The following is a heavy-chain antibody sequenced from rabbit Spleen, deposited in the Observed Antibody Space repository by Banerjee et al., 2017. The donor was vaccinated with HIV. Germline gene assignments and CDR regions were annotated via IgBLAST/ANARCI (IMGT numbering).Heavy chain of an antibody. D-gene: IGHD1-1*01. CDR2: IYTGSSGST. CDR1: GFSLSSSYW. V-gene: IGHV1S40*01. Sequence: QSLEESGGDLVKPGASLTLTCTASGFSLSSSYWICWVRQAPGKGLEWIACIYTGSSGSTYYASWAKGRFTISKTSSTTVTLQMTSLTAADRAAYFCARDLVGVIGWNFYLWGPGTLVTVS. J-gene: IGHJ4*01. CDR3: ARDLVGVIGWNFYL.